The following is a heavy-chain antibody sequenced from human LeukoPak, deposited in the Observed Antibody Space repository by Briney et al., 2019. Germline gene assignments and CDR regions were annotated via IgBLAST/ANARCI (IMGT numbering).Heavy chain of an antibody. CDR3: ARWSSDWENNYFDP. J-gene: IGHJ5*02. V-gene: IGHV4-39*07. CDR1: FGSISSDSHY. CDR2: IYYGGTT. Sequence: SETLSLTCTVSFGSISSDSHYWGWIRQPPGNRLEWIASIYYGGTTQYNPSLKSRATISIDTSNNRLSLRLTSATAADTAVYYCARWSSDWENNYFDPWGQGILVTVSS. D-gene: IGHD6-19*01.